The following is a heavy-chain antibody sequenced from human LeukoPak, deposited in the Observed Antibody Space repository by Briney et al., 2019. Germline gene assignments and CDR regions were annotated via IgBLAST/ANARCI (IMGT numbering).Heavy chain of an antibody. CDR2: IYSGGST. D-gene: IGHD2-2*02. V-gene: IGHV3-53*01. J-gene: IGHJ6*02. CDR1: GFTVSSNY. CDR3: ARDKLLYEKLYYYGMDV. Sequence: GSLRLSCAASGFTVSSNYMSWVRQAPGKGLEWVSVIYSGGSTYYADSVKGRFIISRDNSKNTLYLQMNSLRAEDTAVYYCARDKLLYEKLYYYGMDVWGQGTTVTVSS.